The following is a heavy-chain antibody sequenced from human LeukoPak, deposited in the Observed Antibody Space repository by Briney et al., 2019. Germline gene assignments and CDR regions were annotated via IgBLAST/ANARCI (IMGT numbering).Heavy chain of an antibody. D-gene: IGHD1-26*01. Sequence: SETLSLTCTVSGGSISSYYWSWIRQPPGKGLEWIGYMYYSGSTNYNPSTNYNPSLKSRVTISVDTSKNQFSLKLSSVTAADTAVYYCARDVGATPGYFDYWGQGTLATVSS. CDR2: MYYSGST. J-gene: IGHJ4*02. V-gene: IGHV4-59*01. CDR1: GGSISSYY. CDR3: ARDVGATPGYFDY.